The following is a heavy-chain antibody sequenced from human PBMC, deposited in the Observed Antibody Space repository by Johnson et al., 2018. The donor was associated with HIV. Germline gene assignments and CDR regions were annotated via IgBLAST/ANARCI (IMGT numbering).Heavy chain of an antibody. J-gene: IGHJ3*02. CDR2: ILYDGSNK. CDR1: GLTFSNYG. D-gene: IGHD5-12*01. V-gene: IGHV3-30*02. Sequence: QMLLVESGGGVVQPGGSLRLSCAASGLTFSNYGSHWVRQAPGKGLEWVAFILYDGSNKYYADSVKGRFTISRDNSNNTLYLQMDSLRPEDTAVYYCAKIWGDIAATGDAFDIWGQGTMVTVSS. CDR3: AKIWGDIAATGDAFDI.